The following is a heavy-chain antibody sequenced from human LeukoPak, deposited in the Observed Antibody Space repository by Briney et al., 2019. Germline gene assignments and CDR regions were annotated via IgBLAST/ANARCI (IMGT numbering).Heavy chain of an antibody. V-gene: IGHV4-39*07. CDR3: ARVAVAGRSRFDY. D-gene: IGHD6-19*01. CDR1: GGSISSSSYY. CDR2: IYYSGST. J-gene: IGHJ4*02. Sequence: PSETLSLTCTASGGSISSSSYYWGWIRQPPGKGLEWIGSIYYSGSTYYNPSLKSRVTISVDTSKNQFSLKLSSVTAADTAVYYCARVAVAGRSRFDYWGQGTLVTVSS.